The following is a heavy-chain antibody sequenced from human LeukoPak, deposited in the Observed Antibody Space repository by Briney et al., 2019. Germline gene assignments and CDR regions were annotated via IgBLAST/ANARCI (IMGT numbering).Heavy chain of an antibody. CDR3: ARHHGAIFGVPYLDAFDI. D-gene: IGHD3-3*01. CDR1: GGSISSSSYY. V-gene: IGHV4-39*01. Sequence: SETLSLTCTVSGGSISSSSYYWGWIRQPPGKGLEWSGSIYYSGSTYYNPSLKSRVTISVDTSKNQFSLKLSSVTAADTAVYYCARHHGAIFGVPYLDAFDIWGQGTMVTVSS. J-gene: IGHJ3*02. CDR2: IYYSGST.